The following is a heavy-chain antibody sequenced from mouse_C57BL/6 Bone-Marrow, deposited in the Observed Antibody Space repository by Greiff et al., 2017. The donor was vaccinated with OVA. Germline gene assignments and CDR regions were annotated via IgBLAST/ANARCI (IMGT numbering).Heavy chain of an antibody. CDR2: IYPRSGNT. D-gene: IGHD2-4*01. V-gene: IGHV1-81*01. CDR1: GYTFTSYG. J-gene: IGHJ3*01. Sequence: VMLVESGAELARPGASVKLSCKASGYTFTSYGISWVKQRTGQGLEWIGEIYPRSGNTYYNEKFKGKATLTADKSSSTAYMELRSLTSEDSAVYFCARIYYEYDRGTAWFAYWGQGTLVTVSA. CDR3: ARIYYEYDRGTAWFAY.